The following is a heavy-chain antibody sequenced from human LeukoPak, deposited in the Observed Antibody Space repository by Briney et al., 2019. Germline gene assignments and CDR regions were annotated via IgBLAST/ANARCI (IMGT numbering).Heavy chain of an antibody. CDR1: GGSITSSLYY. D-gene: IGHD6-13*01. Sequence: SETLSLTCTVSGGSITSSLYYWGWVRQPPGKGLEWIGSIYYSGSTYYNPSLKTRVTISVDTSKNQFSLDLSSVTAADTAVYFCASHAEKGYSSSWSYFDYWGQGILVIVSS. CDR2: IYYSGST. V-gene: IGHV4-39*01. J-gene: IGHJ4*02. CDR3: ASHAEKGYSSSWSYFDY.